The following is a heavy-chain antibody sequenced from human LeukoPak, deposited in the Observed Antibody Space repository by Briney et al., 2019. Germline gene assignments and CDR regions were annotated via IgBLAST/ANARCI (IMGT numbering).Heavy chain of an antibody. Sequence: GGSLRLSCAASGFTFSSYNMNWVRQAPGKGPEWVSYISSSSGTIYYADSVKGRFTTSRDNAKNSLYLQMNSLRAEDTAVYYCARGGVDILTGLRYAFDIWGQGAMVTVSS. V-gene: IGHV3-48*01. D-gene: IGHD3-9*01. J-gene: IGHJ3*02. CDR3: ARGGVDILTGLRYAFDI. CDR2: ISSSSGTI. CDR1: GFTFSSYN.